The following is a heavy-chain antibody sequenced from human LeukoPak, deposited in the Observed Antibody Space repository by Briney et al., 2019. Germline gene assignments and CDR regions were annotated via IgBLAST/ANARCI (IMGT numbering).Heavy chain of an antibody. J-gene: IGHJ4*02. CDR1: GFTFSGSA. CDR3: AKGLSSGTRRGFDH. Sequence: GGSLRLSCAASGFTFSGSALHWVRQASGKGLEWVGRIRSTANGYATAYAASVKGRFTISRDDSKNTAYLQMNSLRAEDTALYYCAKGLSSGTRRGFDHWGQGTLVSVSS. D-gene: IGHD3/OR15-3a*01. V-gene: IGHV3-73*01. CDR2: IRSTANGYAT.